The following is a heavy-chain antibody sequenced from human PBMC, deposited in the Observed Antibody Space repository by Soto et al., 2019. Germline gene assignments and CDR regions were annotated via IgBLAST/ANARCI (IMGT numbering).Heavy chain of an antibody. CDR1: GFIFSDYG. Sequence: GGSLRLSCAASGFIFSDYGMHWVRQAPGKGPEWVAVIWYDGSKKYYADSVKGRFSISRDNSKNTLDLQMNSLRAEDTAVYYCARDAGGYCSGRRCYSSGWLDPWGQGTQVTASS. J-gene: IGHJ5*02. D-gene: IGHD2-15*01. CDR2: IWYDGSKK. V-gene: IGHV3-33*01. CDR3: ARDAGGYCSGRRCYSSGWLDP.